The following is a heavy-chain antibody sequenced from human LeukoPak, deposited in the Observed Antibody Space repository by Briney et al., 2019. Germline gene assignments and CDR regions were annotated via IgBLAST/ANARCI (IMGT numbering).Heavy chain of an antibody. J-gene: IGHJ4*02. Sequence: KPGRSLRLSCTTSGFNFGDYAMSWFRQAPEKGLEGVGFITNKAFGGTAEYAASVKGRFTISRDDSRSIAYLQMDNLRTEDTGAYYCTRDEYGVGSNFFDYWGQGTLVTVST. CDR1: GFNFGDYA. CDR3: TRDEYGVGSNFFDY. CDR2: ITNKAFGGTA. V-gene: IGHV3-49*05. D-gene: IGHD4-17*01.